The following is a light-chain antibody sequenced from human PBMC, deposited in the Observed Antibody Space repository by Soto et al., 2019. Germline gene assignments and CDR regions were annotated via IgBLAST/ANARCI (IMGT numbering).Light chain of an antibody. CDR2: EVS. V-gene: IGLV2-14*01. CDR1: SSDVGGYNY. Sequence: QSVLTQPASVSGSPGQLITISCTGTSSDVGGYNYVSWSQQHPGKAPQLMIYEVSNRPSGVSNRFSGSKSGNTASLTISGLQAEDEADYYCSSYTSSSNYGFGTGTKVTVL. J-gene: IGLJ1*01. CDR3: SSYTSSSNYG.